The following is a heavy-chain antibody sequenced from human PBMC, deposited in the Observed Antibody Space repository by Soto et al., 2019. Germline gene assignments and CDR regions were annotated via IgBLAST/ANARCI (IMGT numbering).Heavy chain of an antibody. CDR1: GFTFSSNW. J-gene: IGHJ4*02. Sequence: EVQLVESGGGLVQPGGSLRLSCAASGFTFSSNWMHWVRQAPGKGLVWVSRINNDGSSTSYADSVKGRLTISRDNAKNTLYLQVNSLRDEDTVVYYCAGGGVAGSGTYYNDYWGRGTLVTVSS. V-gene: IGHV3-74*01. CDR2: INNDGSST. CDR3: AGGGVAGSGTYYNDY. D-gene: IGHD3-10*01.